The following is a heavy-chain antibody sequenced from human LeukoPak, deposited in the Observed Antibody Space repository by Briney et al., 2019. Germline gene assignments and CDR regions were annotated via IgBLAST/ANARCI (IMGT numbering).Heavy chain of an antibody. V-gene: IGHV4-39*01. D-gene: IGHD3-10*01. CDR1: GGSIRSSSYY. J-gene: IGHJ4*02. Sequence: SETLSLTCTVSGGSIRSSSYYWGWIRQPPGKGLEWIGSIYYSGSTYYNASLKSRGTISVDTSKNQFSLKLNSVTAADTAVYYCARGRVTMVPDYWGQGTLVTVSS. CDR3: ARGRVTMVPDY. CDR2: IYYSGST.